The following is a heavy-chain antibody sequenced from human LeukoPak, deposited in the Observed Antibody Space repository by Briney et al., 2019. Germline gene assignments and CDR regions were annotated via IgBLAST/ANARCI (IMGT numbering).Heavy chain of an antibody. CDR3: VTSWVRQERDF. Sequence: GGSLRLSCAASGFSFRDYWMSWVRQAPGKGLEWVGDIEPDGSGKTYVDSVKGRFTISRDNAQQSLYLQMDPLTAEDTAVYYCVTSWVRQERDFWGQGTLVTVSS. CDR2: IEPDGSGK. V-gene: IGHV3-7*01. J-gene: IGHJ4*02. D-gene: IGHD3-10*01. CDR1: GFSFRDYW.